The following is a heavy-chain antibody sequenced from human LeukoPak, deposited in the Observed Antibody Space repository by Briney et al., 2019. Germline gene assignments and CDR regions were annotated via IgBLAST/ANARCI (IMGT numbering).Heavy chain of an antibody. D-gene: IGHD3-22*01. CDR1: GFTFSSYA. Sequence: PGGSLRLSCAASGFTFSSYAMSWVRQAPGKGLEWVSAISGSGGSTYYADSVKGRFTISRDNSKNTLYLQMNGLRAEDTAVYYCAKGYSSGYYYTASDAFDIWGQGTMVTVSS. J-gene: IGHJ3*02. V-gene: IGHV3-23*01. CDR3: AKGYSSGYYYTASDAFDI. CDR2: ISGSGGST.